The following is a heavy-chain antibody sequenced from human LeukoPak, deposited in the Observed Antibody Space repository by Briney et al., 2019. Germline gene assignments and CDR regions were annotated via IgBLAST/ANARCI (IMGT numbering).Heavy chain of an antibody. CDR3: ARDTAMVLYYFDY. CDR2: INAGNGNT. J-gene: IGHJ4*02. D-gene: IGHD5-18*01. CDR1: GYTFTSYA. V-gene: IGHV1-3*01. Sequence: ASVKVSCKASGYTFTSYAMHWVRQAPGQRLEWMGWINAGNGNTEYSQKFQGRVTITRDTSASTAYMELSSLRSEDTAVYYCARDTAMVLYYFDYWGQGTLVTVSS.